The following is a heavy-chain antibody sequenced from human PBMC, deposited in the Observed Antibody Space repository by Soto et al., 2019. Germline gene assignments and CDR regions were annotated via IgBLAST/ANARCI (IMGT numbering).Heavy chain of an antibody. J-gene: IGHJ2*01. V-gene: IGHV1-18*01. CDR1: GYTFTSYG. CDR2: ISAYNGNT. D-gene: IGHD6-13*01. CDR3: ARDRVRRGAADGPYWYFDL. Sequence: QVQLVQSGAEVKKPGASVKVSCKASGYTFTSYGISWVRQAPGQGLEWMGWISAYNGNTNYAQKLQGRVTMTTDTSTSTAYMELRSLRSDDTAVYYCARDRVRRGAADGPYWYFDLWGRGTLVTVSS.